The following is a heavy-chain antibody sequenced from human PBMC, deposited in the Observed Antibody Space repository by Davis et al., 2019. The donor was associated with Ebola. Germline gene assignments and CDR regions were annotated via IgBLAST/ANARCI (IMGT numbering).Heavy chain of an antibody. CDR3: ARGRNGGWDFDY. J-gene: IGHJ4*02. Sequence: ASVKVSCKASGYTFTTYVISWVRQAPGQGLEWMGWTSAYNGNTNYAQKLQGRITMTTDTSTSTAYMELRSLRSDDTAVYYCARGRNGGWDFDYWGQGTRVTVSS. D-gene: IGHD6-19*01. V-gene: IGHV1-18*01. CDR1: GYTFTTYV. CDR2: TSAYNGNT.